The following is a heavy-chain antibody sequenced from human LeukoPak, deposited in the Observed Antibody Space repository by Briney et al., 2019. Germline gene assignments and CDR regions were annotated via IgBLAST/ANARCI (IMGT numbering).Heavy chain of an antibody. Sequence: TGGSLRLSCAASGFTVSNNYMSWVRQAPGKGLEWVSVIYHGGSTYYADSVKGRFTISRDNSKNTLYLQMNSLRAEDTAVYYCVRDFPPEGGRDYWGQGTLVTVSS. J-gene: IGHJ4*02. CDR2: IYHGGST. CDR1: GFTVSNNY. V-gene: IGHV3-66*01. D-gene: IGHD1-14*01. CDR3: VRDFPPEGGRDY.